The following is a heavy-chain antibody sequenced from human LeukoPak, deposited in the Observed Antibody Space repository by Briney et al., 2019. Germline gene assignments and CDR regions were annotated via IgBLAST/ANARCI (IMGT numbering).Heavy chain of an antibody. J-gene: IGHJ4*02. V-gene: IGHV4-59*02. Sequence: SETLSLTCTVSGGSVNNYYWNWIRQPPGKGLEWLGYIYYTGSTNYNPSLKSRVTMSLDTSKNQFSLKVNSVTAADTAVYYCARGWNPDFDYWGQGTLVTVSS. CDR2: IYYTGST. D-gene: IGHD1-1*01. CDR3: ARGWNPDFDY. CDR1: GGSVNNYY.